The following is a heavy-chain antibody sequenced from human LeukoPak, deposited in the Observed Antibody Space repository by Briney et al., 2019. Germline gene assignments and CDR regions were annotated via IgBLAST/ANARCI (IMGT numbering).Heavy chain of an antibody. CDR2: IYYSGST. Sequence: PSETLSLTCTVSGGSISSSSYYWGWIRQPPGTGLEWLGSIYYSGSTYYNPSLKSRVTISVDTSKNQFSLKLSSVTAADTAVYYCASPSGGATKAFPDYWGQGTLVTVSS. CDR3: ASPSGGATKAFPDY. D-gene: IGHD1-26*01. V-gene: IGHV4-39*07. CDR1: GGSISSSSYY. J-gene: IGHJ4*02.